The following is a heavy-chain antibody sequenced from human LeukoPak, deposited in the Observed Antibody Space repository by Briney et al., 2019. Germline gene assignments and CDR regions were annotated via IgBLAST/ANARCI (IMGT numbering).Heavy chain of an antibody. J-gene: IGHJ4*02. D-gene: IGHD4-17*01. Sequence: RGCLRLSCVPSGFSSSIYSMSWVRQAPEKGLGWVANIKQDGRDKYYVGSVKGRFTLSTDKAPKSLYIQINRLRAEGTAVYYSARERTTGATHDYWGQGTLVTVSS. V-gene: IGHV3-7*01. CDR1: GFSSSIYS. CDR3: ARERTTGATHDY. CDR2: IKQDGRDK.